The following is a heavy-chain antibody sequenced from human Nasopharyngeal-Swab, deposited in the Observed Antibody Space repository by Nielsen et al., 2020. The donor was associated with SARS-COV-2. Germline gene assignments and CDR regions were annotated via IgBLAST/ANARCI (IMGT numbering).Heavy chain of an antibody. D-gene: IGHD3-22*01. CDR2: ISSSSSYI. V-gene: IGHV3-21*01. CDR1: GFTFSSYS. J-gene: IGHJ3*02. CDR3: ARDSYYYDSSGMGPCAFDI. Sequence: GGPLRLSCAASGFTFSSYSMTWVRPAPGKGLEWVSSISSSSSYIYYADSVKGRFTISRDNAKNSLYLQMNSLRAEDTAVYYCARDSYYYDSSGMGPCAFDIWGQGTMVTVSS.